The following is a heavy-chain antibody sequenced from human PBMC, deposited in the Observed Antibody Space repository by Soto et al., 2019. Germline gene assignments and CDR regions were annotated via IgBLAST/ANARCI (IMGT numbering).Heavy chain of an antibody. V-gene: IGHV3-64*01. CDR1: GFTFSSYA. D-gene: IGHD3-3*01. Sequence: GGSLRLSCAASGFTFSSYAMHWVRQAPGKGLEYVSAISSNGGSTYYANSVKGRFTISRDNSKNTLYLQMGSLRAEDMAVYYWARESTIFGVVYYFDYWGQGTLVTVSS. CDR2: ISSNGGST. J-gene: IGHJ4*02. CDR3: ARESTIFGVVYYFDY.